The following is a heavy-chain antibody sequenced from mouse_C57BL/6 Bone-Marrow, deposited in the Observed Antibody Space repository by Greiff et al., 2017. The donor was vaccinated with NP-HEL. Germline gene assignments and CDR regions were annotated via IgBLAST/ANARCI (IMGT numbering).Heavy chain of an antibody. D-gene: IGHD1-1*01. J-gene: IGHJ2*01. CDR1: GYTFTSSW. V-gene: IGHV1-69*01. Sequence: VQLQQPGAELVMPGASVKLSCKASGYTFTSSWMHWVKQRPGHGLEWIGEIDPSDSYTNYNQNFQGKSTLTVDKSSRTAYMQLSSLTSEDSAVYYCASYAKDFDYWGQGTTLTVSS. CDR2: IDPSDSYT. CDR3: ASYAKDFDY.